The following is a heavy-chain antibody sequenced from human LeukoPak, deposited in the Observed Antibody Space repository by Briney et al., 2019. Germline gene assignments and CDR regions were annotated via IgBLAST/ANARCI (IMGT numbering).Heavy chain of an antibody. D-gene: IGHD3-22*01. CDR1: GFTFSSYS. CDR2: ISSSSSYI. J-gene: IGHJ4*02. Sequence: GGSLRLSCAASGFTFSSYSMNWVRHPPGKGLEWVSSISSSSSYISYADSVKGRFTISRDNAKNSLYLQMNSLRAEDTAVYYCARGTSKSSGHNPYYWGQGTLVTVSS. V-gene: IGHV3-21*01. CDR3: ARGTSKSSGHNPYY.